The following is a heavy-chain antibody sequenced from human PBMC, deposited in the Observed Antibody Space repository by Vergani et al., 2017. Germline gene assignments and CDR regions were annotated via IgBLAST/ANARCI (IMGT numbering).Heavy chain of an antibody. CDR3: ARWGYCSGGSCHPFDP. V-gene: IGHV4-31*03. CDR2: IYYSGST. Sequence: QVQLQESGPGLVKPSQTLSLTCTVSGGSISSGGYYWSWIRQPPGKGLEWIGYIYYSGSTYYNTSLKSRVTVSVDTSKNQCSLKLRAVTAADTAVYYCARWGYCSGGSCHPFDPWGQGTLVTVSS. D-gene: IGHD2-15*01. J-gene: IGHJ5*02. CDR1: GGSISSGGYY.